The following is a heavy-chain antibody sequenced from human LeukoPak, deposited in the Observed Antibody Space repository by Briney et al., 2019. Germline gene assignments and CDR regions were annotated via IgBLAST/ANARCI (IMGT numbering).Heavy chain of an antibody. J-gene: IGHJ6*02. CDR2: MNPNSGNT. CDR1: AYTFTSYD. CDR3: ARGLGTVGNGMDV. Sequence: ASGTASFKASAYTFTSYDINWVRQATGQGLEWMGWMNPNSGNTGYAQTFQGRVTMTRNTSISTAYMELSSLRSEDTVVYYCARGLGTVGNGMDVWGQGTTVTVSS. V-gene: IGHV1-8*01. D-gene: IGHD1-1*01.